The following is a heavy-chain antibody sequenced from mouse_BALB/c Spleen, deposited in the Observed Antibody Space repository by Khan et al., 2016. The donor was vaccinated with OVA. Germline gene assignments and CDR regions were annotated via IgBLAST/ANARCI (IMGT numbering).Heavy chain of an antibody. Sequence: QLEESGPGLVKPSQSLSLTCTVTGYSITTDYAWNWIRQFPGNKLEWMGYISYSGNTKYNPSLKSRISITRDTSKNQFFLQLKSVTTEDTARXYCASVYGGDFDYWGQGTTLTVSS. CDR2: ISYSGNT. V-gene: IGHV3-2*02. CDR1: GYSITTDYA. D-gene: IGHD1-1*01. CDR3: ASVYGGDFDY. J-gene: IGHJ2*01.